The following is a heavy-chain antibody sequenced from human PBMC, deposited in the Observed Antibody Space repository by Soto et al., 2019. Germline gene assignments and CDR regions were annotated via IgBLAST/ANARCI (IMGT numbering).Heavy chain of an antibody. CDR2: IIPVFGRV. D-gene: IGHD3-22*01. CDR3: AGGRLVVVGSRAYYGMDV. CDR1: GGTPSNSA. Sequence: QVHLLLQSGAEVTKPGSSVKVSCKASGGTPSNSAISWVRQAPGQGLEWMGGIIPVFGRVKYAQNFQGRVKIPADAPTNTASMELSRLRPEDTAVYYCAGGRLVVVGSRAYYGMDVWGQGTTVTVSS. J-gene: IGHJ6*02. V-gene: IGHV1-69*01.